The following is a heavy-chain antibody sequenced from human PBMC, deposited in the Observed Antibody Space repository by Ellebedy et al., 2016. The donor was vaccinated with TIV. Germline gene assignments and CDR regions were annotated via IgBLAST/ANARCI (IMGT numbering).Heavy chain of an antibody. CDR2: MNSDGSTI. D-gene: IGHD3-10*01. CDR3: ARDLVTMALRFYYFGMDV. V-gene: IGHV3-74*03. J-gene: IGHJ6*02. CDR1: GFTFTNYW. Sequence: GESLKISCAASGFTFTNYWMLWVRQAPGKGLVWVSRMNSDGSTITYADSVKGRFTISRDNAKNSLYLQMDSLRAEDTAVYYCARDLVTMALRFYYFGMDVWGQGTTVTVSS.